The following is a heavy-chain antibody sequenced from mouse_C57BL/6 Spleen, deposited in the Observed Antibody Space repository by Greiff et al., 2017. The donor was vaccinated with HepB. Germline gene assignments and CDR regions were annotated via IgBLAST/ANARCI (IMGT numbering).Heavy chain of an antibody. V-gene: IGHV1-26*01. Sequence: VQLQQSGPELVKPGASVKISCKASGYTFTDYYMNWVKQSHGKSLEWIGDINPNNGGTSYNQKFKGKATLTVDKSSSTAYMELRSLTSEDSAVYYCARLLRSYFDYWGQGTTLTVSS. J-gene: IGHJ2*01. CDR3: ARLLRSYFDY. CDR1: GYTFTDYY. CDR2: INPNNGGT. D-gene: IGHD1-1*01.